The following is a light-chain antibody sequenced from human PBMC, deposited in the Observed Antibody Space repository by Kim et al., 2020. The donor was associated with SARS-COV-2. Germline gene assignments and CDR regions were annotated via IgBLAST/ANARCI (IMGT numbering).Light chain of an antibody. CDR3: QQRGNWPLT. CDR2: DTS. CDR1: QSIGNN. Sequence: LSPGERATLSCRASQSIGNNLAWYQQKPGQAPRLLIYDTSNRATGIPARFSVSGSGTDFTLTISSLEPEDFAVYYCQQRGNWPLTFGGGTKVDIK. J-gene: IGKJ4*01. V-gene: IGKV3-11*01.